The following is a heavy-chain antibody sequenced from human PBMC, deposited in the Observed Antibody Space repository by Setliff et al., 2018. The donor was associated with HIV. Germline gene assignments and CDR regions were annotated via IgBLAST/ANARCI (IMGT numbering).Heavy chain of an antibody. CDR3: VRVPGYSTGASYMDV. D-gene: IGHD6-19*01. J-gene: IGHJ6*03. CDR1: NGSFSGYY. Sequence: TSETLSLTCAVYNGSFSGYYWSWIRQPPGKGLEWIGEINHSGNTKYKASLKRRVTISVDTSKNQFSLKMRSVTAADTAVYYCVRVPGYSTGASYMDVWGKGTTVTVSS. CDR2: INHSGNT. V-gene: IGHV4-34*01.